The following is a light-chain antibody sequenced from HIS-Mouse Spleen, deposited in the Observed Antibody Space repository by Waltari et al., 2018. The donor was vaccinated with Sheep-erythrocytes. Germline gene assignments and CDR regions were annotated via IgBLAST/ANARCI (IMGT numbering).Light chain of an antibody. CDR1: SSDVGGSNY. Sequence: QSALTQPRSVSGSPGQSVTISCTGTSSDVGGSNYVPWYQQHPGKAPKLMIYDVSKRPSGVPDSFSGSKSGNTASLTISGLQAEDEADYYCCSYAGSYNHVFATGTKVTVL. CDR2: DVS. J-gene: IGLJ1*01. CDR3: CSYAGSYNHV. V-gene: IGLV2-11*01.